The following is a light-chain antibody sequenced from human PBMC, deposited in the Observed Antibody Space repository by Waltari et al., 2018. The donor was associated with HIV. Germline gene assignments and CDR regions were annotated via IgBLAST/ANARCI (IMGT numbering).Light chain of an antibody. V-gene: IGLV1-47*01. CDR2: RND. CDR3: ASWDDNLRHWV. J-gene: IGLJ3*02. CDR1: KSNIGNNF. Sequence: QPKMTQAPSASKTPGQRITMSCSGSKSNIGNNFIYWYQQIPGAAPRLVMARNDQRPAGVPDRCSGTKSGTSAFLAITNLRLDDEATYVCASWDDNLRHWVFGGGTKLTVL.